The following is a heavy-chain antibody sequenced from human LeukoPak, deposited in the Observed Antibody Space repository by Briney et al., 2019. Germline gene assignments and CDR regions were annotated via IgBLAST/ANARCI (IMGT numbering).Heavy chain of an antibody. Sequence: GASVKVSCKASGYTFTGYYMHWVRQAPGQGLEWMGIINPSGGSTSYAQKFQGRVTMTRDTSTSTVYMDLSSLRSEDTAVYYCARDGLMVYATRYFYYYMDVWGKGTTVTVSS. CDR3: ARDGLMVYATRYFYYYMDV. CDR1: GYTFTGYY. V-gene: IGHV1-46*03. J-gene: IGHJ6*03. CDR2: INPSGGST. D-gene: IGHD2-8*01.